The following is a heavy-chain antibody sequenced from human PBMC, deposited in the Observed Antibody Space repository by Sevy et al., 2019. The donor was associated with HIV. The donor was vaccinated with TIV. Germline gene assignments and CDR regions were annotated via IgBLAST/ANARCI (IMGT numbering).Heavy chain of an antibody. CDR2: INEDGSRL. J-gene: IGHJ4*02. V-gene: IGHV3-7*01. CDR3: ARARAYSALDY. Sequence: GGSLRLSCVASGFTFSDSWMTWVRQAPGKGLERIAFINEDGSRLGYVDSVRGRFTIPRENTKNSLYLQMTSLRAEDTAVYFCARARAYSALDYWGQGTLVTVSS. D-gene: IGHD5-18*01. CDR1: GFTFSDSW.